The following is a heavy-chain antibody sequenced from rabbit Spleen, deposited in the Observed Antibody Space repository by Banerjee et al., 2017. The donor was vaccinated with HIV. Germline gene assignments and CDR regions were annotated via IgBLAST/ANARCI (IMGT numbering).Heavy chain of an antibody. Sequence: EQLEESGGGLVQPEGSLTLTCKASGFSFSSNAMCWVRQAPGKGLEWIACIAGSSSGFTYSATWAKGRFTISKTSSTTVTLQMTRLTAADTATYFCARDTSSSFSSYGMDLWGPGTLVTVS. CDR1: GFSFSSNA. D-gene: IGHD1-1*01. CDR3: ARDTSSSFSSYGMDL. CDR2: IAGSSSGFT. V-gene: IGHV1S45*01. J-gene: IGHJ6*01.